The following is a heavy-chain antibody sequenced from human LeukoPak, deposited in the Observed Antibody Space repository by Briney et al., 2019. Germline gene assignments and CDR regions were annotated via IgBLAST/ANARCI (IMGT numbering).Heavy chain of an antibody. D-gene: IGHD6-19*01. Sequence: ASVKVSCKASGYTFTGDYMHWVRQAPGQGLEWMGWINPNSGGTSYAQRFQGRVTMTRDTSISTAYMELSRLRSDDTAVYYCARDRTRTGYSSGWYHDYWGQGTLVTVSS. V-gene: IGHV1-2*02. CDR2: INPNSGGT. CDR3: ARDRTRTGYSSGWYHDY. J-gene: IGHJ4*02. CDR1: GYTFTGDY.